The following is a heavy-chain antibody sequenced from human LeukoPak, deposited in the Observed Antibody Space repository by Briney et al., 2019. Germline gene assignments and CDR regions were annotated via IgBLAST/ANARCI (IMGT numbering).Heavy chain of an antibody. CDR2: IYYSGST. V-gene: IGHV4-31*03. D-gene: IGHD5-24*01. Sequence: SETLSLTCTVSGGSISSGGYYWSWIRQHPGKGLEWIGYIYYSGSTYYNPSLKSRVTISVDTSKNQFSLKLSSVTAADTAVYYCARGGGGYNPIDYWGQGTLVTVSS. CDR3: ARGGGGYNPIDY. J-gene: IGHJ4*02. CDR1: GGSISSGGYY.